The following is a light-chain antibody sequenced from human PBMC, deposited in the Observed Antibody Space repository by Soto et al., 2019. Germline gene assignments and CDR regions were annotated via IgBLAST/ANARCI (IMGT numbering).Light chain of an antibody. CDR2: EGT. CDR3: CSYADSSTYVL. V-gene: IGLV2-23*01. CDR1: SSDVGRYNL. J-gene: IGLJ2*01. Sequence: QSALTQPASVSGSPGQSITISCTGTSSDVGRYNLLSWYQQHSGKAPKLLIYEGTKRPSGVSNRFSGSKSGNTASLTISGLQAEDEADYYFCSYADSSTYVLFGGGTKLTVL.